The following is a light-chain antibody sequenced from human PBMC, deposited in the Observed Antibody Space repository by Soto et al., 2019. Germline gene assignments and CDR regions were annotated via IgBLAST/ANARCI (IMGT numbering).Light chain of an antibody. J-gene: IGLJ1*01. CDR2: EVN. V-gene: IGLV2-14*01. CDR1: SSDVGAYNS. Sequence: QSALTQPASVSGSPGQSITISCTGTSSDVGAYNSVSWYQQHPGRAPKLLIYEVNNRPPGVSTRFSASKSANMASLTISGLQAADEADYYCTSYTRTGSYVFGTGTKLTVL. CDR3: TSYTRTGSYV.